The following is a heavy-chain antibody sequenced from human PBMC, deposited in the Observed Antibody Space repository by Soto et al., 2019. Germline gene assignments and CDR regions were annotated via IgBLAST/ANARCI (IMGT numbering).Heavy chain of an antibody. J-gene: IGHJ3*02. CDR1: GYSYTSYW. Sequence: GAALKISCKGRGYSYTSYWFGSVHQMPGKGLEWMGIIYPGDSDTRYSPSFQGQVTISADKSISTAYLQWSSLKASDTAMYYCASQEMATKNVAASAIWGQGTMVPVSS. D-gene: IGHD5-12*01. CDR3: ASQEMATKNVAASAI. V-gene: IGHV5-51*07. CDR2: IYPGDSDT.